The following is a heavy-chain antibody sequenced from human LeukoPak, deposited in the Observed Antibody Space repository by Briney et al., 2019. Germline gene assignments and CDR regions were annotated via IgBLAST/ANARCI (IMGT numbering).Heavy chain of an antibody. CDR2: MYYSGST. CDR1: GGAISSHY. D-gene: IGHD3-10*02. CDR3: AMFSGNWFDP. Sequence: SETLSLTCTVSGGAISSHYWSWIRQPPGKGLEWIGYMYYSGSTKYSPSLKSRVTMSLHTSKNQFSLKLSSVTAADTALYYCAMFSGNWFDPWGQGTLVTVSS. J-gene: IGHJ5*02. V-gene: IGHV4-59*03.